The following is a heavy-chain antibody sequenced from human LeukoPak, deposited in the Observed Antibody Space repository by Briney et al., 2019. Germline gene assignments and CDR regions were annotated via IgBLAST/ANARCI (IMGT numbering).Heavy chain of an antibody. CDR3: AREGVGATGDFDY. V-gene: IGHV4-59*01. CDR1: AGSISSYY. D-gene: IGHD1-26*01. Sequence: SDTLSLTCTVSAGSISSYYWSWIRQPPGKGLEWIGYISYSGSTNYNPSLKSRVTISIDTSKNQFSLKLSSVTAADTAVYYCAREGVGATGDFDYWGQGTLVTVSS. CDR2: ISYSGST. J-gene: IGHJ4*02.